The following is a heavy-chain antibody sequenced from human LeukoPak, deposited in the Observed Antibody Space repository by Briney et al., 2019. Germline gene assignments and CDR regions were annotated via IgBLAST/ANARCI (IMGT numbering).Heavy chain of an antibody. D-gene: IGHD3-22*01. V-gene: IGHV3-48*03. J-gene: IGHJ4*02. CDR1: GFSFSDYE. CDR3: ARESVRRISMRSKGFFDY. Sequence: GGSLRLSCAASGFSFSDYEMNWVRQAPGQGLEWVLHISTSGNIIHYADSVKGRFTISRDNARNTLFLQMDSLRAEDTAVYYCARESVRRISMRSKGFFDYWGRGTRVTVSS. CDR2: ISTSGNII.